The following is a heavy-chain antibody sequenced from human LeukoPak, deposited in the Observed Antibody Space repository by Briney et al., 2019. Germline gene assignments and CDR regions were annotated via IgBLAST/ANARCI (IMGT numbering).Heavy chain of an antibody. V-gene: IGHV3-21*06. J-gene: IGHJ4*02. Sequence: GGSLRLSCAAFGFTFSSYTMNWVRQAPGKGLEWVSSISSSGSCIYYADSLKGRFTISRDNAKNSLYLQMNSLRAGDTAVYYCARPGYSGYIIGYYFDYWGQGTLVTVSS. CDR1: GFTFSSYT. D-gene: IGHD5-12*01. CDR3: ARPGYSGYIIGYYFDY. CDR2: ISSSGSCI.